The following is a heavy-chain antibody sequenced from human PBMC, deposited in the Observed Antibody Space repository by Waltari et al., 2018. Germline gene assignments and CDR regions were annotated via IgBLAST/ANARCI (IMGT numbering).Heavy chain of an antibody. V-gene: IGHV1-69*01. CDR1: GGTFSSYA. J-gene: IGHJ6*02. Sequence: VQLVQSGAEVKKPGSSVKVSCKASGGTFSSYAISWVRQAPGQGLEWMGGIIPIFGTANYAQKFQGRVTITADESTSTAYMELSSLRSEDTAVYYCARDTRIRSTMVRGHYYYYGMDVWGQGTTVTVSS. CDR3: ARDTRIRSTMVRGHYYYYGMDV. CDR2: IIPIFGTA. D-gene: IGHD3-10*01.